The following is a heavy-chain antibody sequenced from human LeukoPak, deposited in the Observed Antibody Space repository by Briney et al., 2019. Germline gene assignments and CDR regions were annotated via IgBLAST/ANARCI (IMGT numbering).Heavy chain of an antibody. D-gene: IGHD3-9*01. J-gene: IGHJ4*02. Sequence: GRSLRLSCAASGFTFSSYGMHWVRQAPGKGLEWVAVISYDGSNKYYADSVKGRFTISRDNSKNTLYLRMNSLRAEDTAVYCCAKDRGPYYDILTGYYFVYWGQGTLVTVSS. CDR3: AKDRGPYYDILTGYYFVY. V-gene: IGHV3-30*18. CDR1: GFTFSSYG. CDR2: ISYDGSNK.